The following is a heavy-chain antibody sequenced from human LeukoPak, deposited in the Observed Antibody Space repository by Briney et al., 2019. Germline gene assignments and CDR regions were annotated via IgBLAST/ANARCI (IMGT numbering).Heavy chain of an antibody. CDR1: GFTFSSYS. J-gene: IGHJ4*02. CDR2: ISSSSSYI. CDR3: ARAYSSGWYLY. D-gene: IGHD6-19*01. V-gene: IGHV3-21*01. Sequence: GGSLRLSCAASGFTFSSYSVNWVRQAPGKGLEWVSSISSSSSYIYYADSVKGRFTISRDNAKNSLYLQMNSLRAEDTAVYYCARAYSSGWYLYWGQGTLVTVSS.